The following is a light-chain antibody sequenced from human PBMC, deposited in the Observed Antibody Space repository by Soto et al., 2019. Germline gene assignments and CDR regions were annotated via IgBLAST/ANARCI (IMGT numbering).Light chain of an antibody. V-gene: IGLV2-23*01. CDR1: SSDVGGYNL. J-gene: IGLJ3*02. Sequence: QSALTQPASVSGSPGQSITIYCTGTSSDVGGYNLVSWYQHHPGKAPKVMIYEDSERPPGVSNRFSGSKSGNTASLTISGLQAEDEADYYCCSYAGPYTWVFGGGTKVTVL. CDR3: CSYAGPYTWV. CDR2: EDS.